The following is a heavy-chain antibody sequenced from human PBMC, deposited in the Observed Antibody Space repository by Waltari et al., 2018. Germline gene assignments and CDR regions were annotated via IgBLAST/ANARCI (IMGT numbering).Heavy chain of an antibody. J-gene: IGHJ4*02. Sequence: EVQLVESGGGLVQPGGSLRLSCAVSGFTFSSYSMNWVRQAPGKGLEWVSYISSSANIIYYADSVKSRFTISRDNASNSLYLQMNSLRDEDTAVYYCARTQTSDYWGQGTLVTVSS. V-gene: IGHV3-48*02. CDR1: GFTFSSYS. CDR3: ARTQTSDY. CDR2: ISSSANII.